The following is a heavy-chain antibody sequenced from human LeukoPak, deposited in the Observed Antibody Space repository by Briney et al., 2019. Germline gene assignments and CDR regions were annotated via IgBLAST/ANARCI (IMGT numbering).Heavy chain of an antibody. CDR2: ISGSGGST. CDR3: AKGAAVAKTLHY. CDR1: GFTFSDHY. Sequence: GGSLRLSCAASGFTFSDHYMDWVRQAPGEGLEWVSAISGSGGSTYYADSVKGRFTISRDNSKNTLYLQMNSLRAEDTAVYYCAKGAAVAKTLHYWGQGTLVTVSS. D-gene: IGHD6-19*01. J-gene: IGHJ4*02. V-gene: IGHV3-23*01.